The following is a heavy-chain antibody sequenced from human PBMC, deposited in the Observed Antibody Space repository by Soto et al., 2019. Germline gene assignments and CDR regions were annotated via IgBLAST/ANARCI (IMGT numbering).Heavy chain of an antibody. CDR3: ARQTTLTPIDTFDY. V-gene: IGHV5-51*01. J-gene: IGHJ4*02. Sequence: GESLNISCKGSGYSFANYWIGWVRQMPGKGLEWMGIIYPGDSDTRYSPSFQGQVTISADKSINTAYLQWSSLRASDTAMYFCARQTTLTPIDTFDYWGQGTPVTVSS. D-gene: IGHD4-17*01. CDR2: IYPGDSDT. CDR1: GYSFANYW.